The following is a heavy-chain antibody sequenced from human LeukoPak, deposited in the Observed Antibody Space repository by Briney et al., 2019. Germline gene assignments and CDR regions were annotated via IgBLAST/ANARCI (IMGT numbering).Heavy chain of an antibody. CDR2: IYHSGST. CDR3: ARLGRYDYFIDY. Sequence: SETPSLTCTVSGGSISSYSWSWIRQPPGKGLEWIGYIYHSGSTYYNSSLKSRVTISVDRSKNQFSLKLTSVTAADTAVYYCARLGRYDYFIDYWGQGTLVTVSS. CDR1: GGSISSYS. J-gene: IGHJ4*02. V-gene: IGHV4-30-2*01. D-gene: IGHD3-16*01.